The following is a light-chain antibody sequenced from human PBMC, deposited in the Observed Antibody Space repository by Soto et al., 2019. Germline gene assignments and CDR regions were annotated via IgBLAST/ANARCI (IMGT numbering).Light chain of an antibody. V-gene: IGKV1-39*01. CDR2: DTS. Sequence: DIQMTQSPASLSASVGDRVTMTCRASRSISRYLSWYQQKPGKAPNLLIFDTSTLQSGVPSRFSGSGSGTDFSLTISSLQSEDFAVYFCQQYDNWPYTFGQGTKLEIK. CDR3: QQYDNWPYT. CDR1: RSISRY. J-gene: IGKJ2*01.